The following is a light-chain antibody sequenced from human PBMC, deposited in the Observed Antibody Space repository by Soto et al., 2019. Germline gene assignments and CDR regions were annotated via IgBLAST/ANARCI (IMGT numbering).Light chain of an antibody. J-gene: IGKJ4*01. CDR3: QQYHSYPLT. CDR2: AAS. Sequence: DIQMTQSPSSLSASVEDRVIITCRASQSISNHLNWYQQKPGKAPKLLIFAASSLQSGVPSRFSGSRSGPDFTLTISSLQPEDFATYYCQQYHSYPLTVGGGTKVDSK. V-gene: IGKV1-39*01. CDR1: QSISNH.